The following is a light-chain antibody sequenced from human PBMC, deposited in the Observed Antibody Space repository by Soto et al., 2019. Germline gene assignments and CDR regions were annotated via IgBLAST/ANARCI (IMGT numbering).Light chain of an antibody. CDR2: EAN. CDR1: SGDVVPDDY. V-gene: IGLV2-14*01. CDR3: SSSTASSTVV. J-gene: IGLJ2*01. Sequence: QSVLTQPASVSGSPGQWITISCTGSSGDVVPDDYVSWYQQHPGKAPKLIIYEANNRPSGVSNRFSGSKSGNTASLTISGLQAEDEADYYCSSSTASSTVVFGGGTKLTVL.